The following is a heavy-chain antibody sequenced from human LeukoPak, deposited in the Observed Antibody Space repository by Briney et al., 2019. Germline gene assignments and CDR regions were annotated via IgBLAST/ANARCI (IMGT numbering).Heavy chain of an antibody. Sequence: GGSLRLSCAASGFTFSSYAMSWVRQAPGKGLEWVSAISGSGGSTYYADSVRGRFTISRDNSKNTLYLQMNSLRAEDTAVYYCAKGRYCSGGSCYFDYWGQGTLVTVSS. D-gene: IGHD2-15*01. J-gene: IGHJ4*02. CDR1: GFTFSSYA. V-gene: IGHV3-23*01. CDR3: AKGRYCSGGSCYFDY. CDR2: ISGSGGST.